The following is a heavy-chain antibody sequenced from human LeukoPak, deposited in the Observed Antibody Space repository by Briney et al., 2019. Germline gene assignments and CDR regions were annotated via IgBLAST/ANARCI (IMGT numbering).Heavy chain of an antibody. V-gene: IGHV3-23*01. CDR2: ISGSGGST. D-gene: IGHD3-10*01. CDR1: GFTFSSYA. Sequence: GGSLRLSCAASGFTFSSYAMSWVRQAPGKGLEWVSAISGSGGSTYYADSVKGRFTIPRDNSKNTLYPQMNSLRAEDTAVYYCAKGTVWFGELLYPDYWGQGTLVTVSS. CDR3: AKGTVWFGELLYPDY. J-gene: IGHJ4*02.